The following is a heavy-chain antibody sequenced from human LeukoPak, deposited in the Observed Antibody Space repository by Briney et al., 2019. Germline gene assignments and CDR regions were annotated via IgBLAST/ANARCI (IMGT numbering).Heavy chain of an antibody. D-gene: IGHD3-10*01. V-gene: IGHV4-34*01. CDR1: LVAFTVYY. J-gene: IGHJ6*03. CDR2: INHSGST. CDR3: ASGCMVRGVIIPGYYYYMDV. Sequence: SETLSLTCAVSLVAFTVYYWSWISQPPGKGLEWIGEINHSGSTNYNPSLKSRVTISVDTSKNQFSLKLSSVTAADTAVYYCASGCMVRGVIIPGYYYYMDVWRKGTTVTVSS.